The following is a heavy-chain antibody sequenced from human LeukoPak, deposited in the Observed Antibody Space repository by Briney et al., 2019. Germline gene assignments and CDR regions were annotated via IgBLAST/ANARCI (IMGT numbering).Heavy chain of an antibody. CDR2: IWYDGSNK. V-gene: IGHV3-33*01. CDR3: ARDPSYGGNSYYFDY. Sequence: GGSLRLSCAASGFTFSSYGMHWVREAPGKGLEWVAVIWYDGSNKYYADSVKGRFTISRDNSKNMLYLQMNSLRAEDTAVYYCARDPSYGGNSYYFDYWGQGTLVTVSS. J-gene: IGHJ4*02. D-gene: IGHD4-23*01. CDR1: GFTFSSYG.